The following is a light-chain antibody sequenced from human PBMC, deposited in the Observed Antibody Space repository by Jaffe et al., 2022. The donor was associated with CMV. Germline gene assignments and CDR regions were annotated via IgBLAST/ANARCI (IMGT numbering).Light chain of an antibody. CDR1: SSDIGKNY. Sequence: QSVLTQPPSASAAPGQKVTISCSGSSSDIGKNYVSWYQHLPGAPPKLLIYENDKRPSGIPDRFSGSKSGTSATLAITGLQPGDEADYYCGTWGDYLTALWVFGGGTKVTVL. V-gene: IGLV1-51*02. J-gene: IGLJ3*02. CDR2: END. CDR3: GTWGDYLTALWV.